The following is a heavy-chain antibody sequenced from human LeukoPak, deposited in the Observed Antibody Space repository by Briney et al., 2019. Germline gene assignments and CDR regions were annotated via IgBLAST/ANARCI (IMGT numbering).Heavy chain of an antibody. Sequence: ASVKVSCKASGYTFTGYYMHWVQQAPRQGLEWMGRINPNSGGTNYAQKFQGRVTMTRDTSISTAYMELSRLRSDDTAVYYCARSPYSYGFTSDYWGQGTLVTVSS. CDR2: INPNSGGT. V-gene: IGHV1-2*06. D-gene: IGHD5-18*01. CDR3: ARSPYSYGFTSDY. J-gene: IGHJ4*02. CDR1: GYTFTGYY.